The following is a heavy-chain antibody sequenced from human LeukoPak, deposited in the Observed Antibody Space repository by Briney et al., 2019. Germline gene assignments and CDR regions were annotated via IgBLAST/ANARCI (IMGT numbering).Heavy chain of an antibody. CDR2: IGGGGGST. J-gene: IGHJ4*02. Sequence: PGGSLRLSCAASGFAFTNAWMNWVRQAPGKGLEWVSSIGGGGGSTYYADSVEGRFTIPREDSKNTLYLQMNSLRSEDTAVYYCAKDLWKPDYWGQGTLVTVSS. CDR1: GFAFTNAW. CDR3: AKDLWKPDY. V-gene: IGHV3-23*01. D-gene: IGHD2-21*01.